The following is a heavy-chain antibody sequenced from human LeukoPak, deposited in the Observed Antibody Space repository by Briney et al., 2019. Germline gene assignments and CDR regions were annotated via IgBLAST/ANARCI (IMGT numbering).Heavy chain of an antibody. CDR1: GGSLSGYY. J-gene: IGHJ6*02. V-gene: IGHV4-34*01. D-gene: IGHD6-6*01. CDR3: ARAPRSSPYDYYYYGMDV. CDR2: INHSGST. Sequence: SETLSLTCPVYGGSLSGYYWSWISQPPREWREWIGEINHSGSTNYNPSLKSRVTISVDTSKNQFSLKLSSVTAADTAVYYCARAPRSSPYDYYYYGMDVWGQGTTVTVSS.